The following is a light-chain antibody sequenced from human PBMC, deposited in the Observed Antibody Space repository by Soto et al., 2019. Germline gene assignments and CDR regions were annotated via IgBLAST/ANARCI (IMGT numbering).Light chain of an antibody. CDR2: GSS. CDR3: QQYGSSPKT. Sequence: EIMLTQSPGTLSLSPGERATLSYGASQSVGSTYLAWYQQKPGQAPRLLIYGSSSRATGIPDRFSGSGSGTDFTLTISRLEPEDFAVYYCQQYGSSPKTFGQGTRWIS. V-gene: IGKV3-20*01. CDR1: QSVGSTY. J-gene: IGKJ1*01.